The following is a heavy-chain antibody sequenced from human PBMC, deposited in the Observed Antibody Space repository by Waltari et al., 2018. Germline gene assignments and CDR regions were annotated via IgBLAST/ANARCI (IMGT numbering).Heavy chain of an antibody. CDR3: ARPSIAARFYMDV. CDR2: IYHSGST. Sequence: QVQLQESGPGLVKPSETLSLTCTVSGYSISSGYYWGWIRQPPGKGLEWIGSIYHSGSTYYNPSLKSRVTISVDTSKNQFSLKLSSVTAADTAVYYCARPSIAARFYMDVWGKGTTVTFSS. D-gene: IGHD6-6*01. J-gene: IGHJ6*03. CDR1: GYSISSGYY. V-gene: IGHV4-38-2*02.